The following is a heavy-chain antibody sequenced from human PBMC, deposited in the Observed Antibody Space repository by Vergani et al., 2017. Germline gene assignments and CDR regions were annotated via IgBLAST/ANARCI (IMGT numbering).Heavy chain of an antibody. V-gene: IGHV3-30*02. Sequence: QVQLEESGGGVVQPGRSLRLSCIASGFTFRIYGMHWVRQAPGKGLEWVAFIRYDGTKRFYGDSVKGRFTISRDNSQTTVFLQMNSLRADDSAVYYCAKDGPRILETYWYFDLWGRGTLVIVSS. CDR1: GFTFRIYG. J-gene: IGHJ2*01. CDR3: AKDGPRILETYWYFDL. D-gene: IGHD2-15*01. CDR2: IRYDGTKR.